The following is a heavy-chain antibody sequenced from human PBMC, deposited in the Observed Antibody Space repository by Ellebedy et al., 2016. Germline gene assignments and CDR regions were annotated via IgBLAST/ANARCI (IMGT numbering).Heavy chain of an antibody. J-gene: IGHJ5*02. V-gene: IGHV4-59*01. CDR3: ARGGNVFGLDP. CDR1: GGSISSYY. D-gene: IGHD2-21*01. CDR2: IYYSGST. Sequence: SETLSLTCTVSGGSISSYYWSWIRQPPGKGLEWIGYIYYSGSTNYNPSLKSRVTISVDTSKNQFSLKLSSVTAADTAVYYCARGGNVFGLDPWGQGTLVTVSS.